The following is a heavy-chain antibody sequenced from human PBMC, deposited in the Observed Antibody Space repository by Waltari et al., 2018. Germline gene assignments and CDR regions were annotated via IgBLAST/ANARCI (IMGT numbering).Heavy chain of an antibody. CDR2: IYYSGRT. V-gene: IGHV4-39*07. CDR3: ARRYSSGFDD. CDR1: GGSISSSSYY. D-gene: IGHD6-19*01. J-gene: IGHJ4*02. Sequence: QLQLQESGPGLVKPSETLSLTCTVSGGSISSSSYYWGWIRQPPGKGLEWIGSIYYSGRTYYNRALKRRVTISVDTSKNQFSRKLSSVTAADTAVYYCARRYSSGFDDWGQGTLVTVSS.